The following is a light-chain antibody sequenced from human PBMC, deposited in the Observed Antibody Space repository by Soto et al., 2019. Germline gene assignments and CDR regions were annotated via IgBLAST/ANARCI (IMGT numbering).Light chain of an antibody. CDR3: QQYGRSPTT. CDR1: HSVPTNY. CDR2: GAS. Sequence: EIVLTQSPGTLSLSPGERVTLSCRASHSVPTNYLAWYQQKPGQSPRLLIYGASTRATGIPERFSGSGSGTDFTLTIRRLEPEDFAVYYCQQYGRSPTTFGQGTKVDIK. J-gene: IGKJ1*01. V-gene: IGKV3-20*01.